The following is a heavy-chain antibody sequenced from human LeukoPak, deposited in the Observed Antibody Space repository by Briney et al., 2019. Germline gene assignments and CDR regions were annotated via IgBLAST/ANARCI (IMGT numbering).Heavy chain of an antibody. CDR2: IYYSGST. CDR3: ASYYYGSGSYSNPNNWFDP. Sequence: LRLSCAASGFTFSSYGMHWIRQHPGKGLEWIGYIYYSGSTYYNPSLKSRVTISVDTSKNQFSLKLSSVTAADTAVYYCASYYYGSGSYSNPNNWFDPWGQGTLVTVSS. D-gene: IGHD3-10*01. CDR1: GFTFSSYG. J-gene: IGHJ5*02. V-gene: IGHV4-31*02.